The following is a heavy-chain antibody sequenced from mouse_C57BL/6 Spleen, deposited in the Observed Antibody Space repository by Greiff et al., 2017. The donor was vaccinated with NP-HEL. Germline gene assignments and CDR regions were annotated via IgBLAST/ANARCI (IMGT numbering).Heavy chain of an antibody. Sequence: QVQLQQPGAELVRPGSSVKLSCKASGYTFTSYWMHWVKQRPIQGLEWIGNIDPSDSETHYNQKFKDKATLTVDKSSSTAYMQLSSLTSEDSAVYYCARSADLYDYDAWFAYWGQGTLVTVSA. CDR2: IDPSDSET. D-gene: IGHD2-4*01. CDR3: ARSADLYDYDAWFAY. J-gene: IGHJ3*01. CDR1: GYTFTSYW. V-gene: IGHV1-52*01.